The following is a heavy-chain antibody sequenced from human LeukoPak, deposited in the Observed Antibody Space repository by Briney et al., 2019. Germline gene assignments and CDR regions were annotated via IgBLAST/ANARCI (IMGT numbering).Heavy chain of an antibody. CDR2: ISHSGST. CDR1: GGSFSGYY. V-gene: IGHV4-34*01. Sequence: SETLSLTCAVYGGSFSGYYWSWIRQPPGKGLEWIGEISHSGSTNYNPSLKSRVTISVDTSKNQLSLKLSSVSAADTAVYYCARRRRITIFGVVIIPAYYFDYWGQGTLVTVSS. CDR3: ARRRRITIFGVVIIPAYYFDY. J-gene: IGHJ4*02. D-gene: IGHD3-3*01.